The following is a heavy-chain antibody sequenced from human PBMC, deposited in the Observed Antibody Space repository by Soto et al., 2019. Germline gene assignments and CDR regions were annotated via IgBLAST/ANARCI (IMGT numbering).Heavy chain of an antibody. CDR3: ARGGGGRWFGELFPTPFDY. V-gene: IGHV1-18*04. CDR1: GHNLTSYG. J-gene: IGHJ4*02. D-gene: IGHD3-10*01. CDR2: ISAYNGNT. Sequence: QVRLVQSGAEVKKTGASVKVSCKASGHNLTSYGSRRVRQAPGRGVEGMGWISAYNGNTNYAQKLPVRVTMTTDISTSTAYMELRSLRSDDTAVYDCARGGGGRWFGELFPTPFDYWGQGTLVTVSS.